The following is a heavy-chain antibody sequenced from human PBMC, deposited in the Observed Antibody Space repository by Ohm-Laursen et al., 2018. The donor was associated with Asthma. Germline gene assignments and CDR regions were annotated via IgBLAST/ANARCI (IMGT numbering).Heavy chain of an antibody. J-gene: IGHJ4*02. Sequence: SQTLSLTCTVSGGSIGSDDYYWSWIRQPPGKGLEWIGYIYHSVSTYYSPSLESRVTISGDTSKNQFSLKLSSVTAADTAVYYCARLGYCSGGSCYRDYWGQGTLVTVSS. D-gene: IGHD2-15*01. V-gene: IGHV4-30-4*01. CDR3: ARLGYCSGGSCYRDY. CDR1: GGSIGSDDYY. CDR2: IYHSVST.